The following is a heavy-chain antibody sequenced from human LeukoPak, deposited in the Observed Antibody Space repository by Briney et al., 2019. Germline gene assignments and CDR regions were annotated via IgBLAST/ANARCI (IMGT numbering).Heavy chain of an antibody. CDR2: IYYSGST. CDR1: GGSISSYY. Sequence: SETLSLTCTVSGGSISSYYWGWIRQPPGKGLEWIGSIYYSGSTYYNPSLKSRVTISVDTSKNQFSLKLSSVTAADTAVYYCARFWDYYYDSSGYVFDYWGQGTLVTVSS. D-gene: IGHD3-22*01. J-gene: IGHJ4*02. V-gene: IGHV4-39*07. CDR3: ARFWDYYYDSSGYVFDY.